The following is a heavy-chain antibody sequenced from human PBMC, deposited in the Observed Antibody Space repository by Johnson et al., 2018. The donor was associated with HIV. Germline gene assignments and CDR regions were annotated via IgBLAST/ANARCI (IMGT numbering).Heavy chain of an antibody. Sequence: QVQVVESGGGVVQPGRSLRLSCAASGFTFSNYAMHWVRQAPGKGLEWVAVISYDGTNKYYADSVKGRFTISRDNSKKTLYLQMNSLRAEDTAVYYCAREESIVVAIAIQAFDIWGQGTMVTVSS. D-gene: IGHD2-21*01. V-gene: IGHV3-30*04. CDR1: GFTFSNYA. J-gene: IGHJ3*02. CDR3: AREESIVVAIAIQAFDI. CDR2: ISYDGTNK.